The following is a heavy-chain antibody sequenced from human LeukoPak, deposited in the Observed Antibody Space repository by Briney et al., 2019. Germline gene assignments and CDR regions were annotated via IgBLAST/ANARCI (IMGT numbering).Heavy chain of an antibody. CDR2: MYHSGNT. CDR1: GGSISSSTYC. D-gene: IGHD2-21*02. V-gene: IGHV4-39*01. CDR3: ARGPPYIVVVTAIGFFDY. Sequence: SETLSLTCTVSGGSISSSTYCWSWVRQPPGKGLEWIGCMYHSGNTYYSSSLKGRVTISLDTPKNQFSLRLNSVTASDTAVYYCARGPPYIVVVTAIGFFDYWGQGTLVTVSS. J-gene: IGHJ4*02.